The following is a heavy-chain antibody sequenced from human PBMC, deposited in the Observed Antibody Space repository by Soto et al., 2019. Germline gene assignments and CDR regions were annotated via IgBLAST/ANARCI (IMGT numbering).Heavy chain of an antibody. D-gene: IGHD5-18*01. V-gene: IGHV3-11*01. J-gene: IGHJ6*03. CDR3: ARKISDDTAMAYYYYYMDV. CDR1: GFTFSDYY. Sequence: GGSLRLSCAASGFTFSDYYMSWIRQAPGKGLEWVSYISSSGSTIYYADSVKGRFTISRDNAKNSLYLQMNSLRAEDTAVYYCARKISDDTAMAYYYYYMDVWGKGTTVTVSS. CDR2: ISSSGSTI.